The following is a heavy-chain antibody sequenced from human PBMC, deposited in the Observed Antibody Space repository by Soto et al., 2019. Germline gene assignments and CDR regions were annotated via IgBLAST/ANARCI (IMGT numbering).Heavy chain of an antibody. V-gene: IGHV3-72*01. CDR3: ARDRNWNYYYYGMDV. CDR1: GFTFSDHY. CDR2: TRNKANSYTT. Sequence: PGGSLRLSCAASGFTFSDHYMDWVRQAPGKGLEWVGRTRNKANSYTTEYAASVKGRFTISRDDSKNSLYLQMNSLKTEDTAVYYCARDRNWNYYYYGMDVWGQGTTVTVSS. J-gene: IGHJ6*02. D-gene: IGHD1-20*01.